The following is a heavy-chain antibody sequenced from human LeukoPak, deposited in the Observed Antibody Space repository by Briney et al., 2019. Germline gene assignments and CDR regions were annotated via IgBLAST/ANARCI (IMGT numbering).Heavy chain of an antibody. CDR1: GFTFSSSW. J-gene: IGHJ6*03. V-gene: IGHV3-7*01. CDR2: INQDGGEI. CDR3: ARDPSGQAGTIYYYYYMDV. Sequence: GGSLRLSCAASGFTFSSSWMTWVRQAPGKGLEWVASINQDGGEIHYVDSVKGRFTISRDNAKNSLYLQMNSLRAEDTAVYYCARDPSGQAGTIYYYYYMDVWGKGTTVTVSS. D-gene: IGHD6-19*01.